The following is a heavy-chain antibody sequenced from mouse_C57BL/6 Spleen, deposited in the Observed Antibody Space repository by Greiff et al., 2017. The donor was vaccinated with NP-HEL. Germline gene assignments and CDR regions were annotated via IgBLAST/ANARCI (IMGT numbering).Heavy chain of an antibody. CDR3: AVTTVVASFDY. J-gene: IGHJ2*01. CDR1: GYTFTSYW. V-gene: IGHV1-69*01. CDR2: IDPSDSYT. D-gene: IGHD1-1*01. Sequence: QVQLQQPGAELVMPGASVKLSCKASGYTFTSYWMHWVKQRPGQGLEWIGEIDPSDSYTNYNQKFKGKSTLTVDKSSSTAYMQLSSLTSEDSAVYYCAVTTVVASFDYWGQGTTLTVSS.